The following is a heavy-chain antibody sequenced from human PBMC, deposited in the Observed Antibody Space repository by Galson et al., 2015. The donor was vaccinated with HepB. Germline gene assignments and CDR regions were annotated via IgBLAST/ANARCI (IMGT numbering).Heavy chain of an antibody. V-gene: IGHV4-59*08. CDR1: GGSINSNY. J-gene: IGHJ4*02. D-gene: IGHD2-8*01. CDR3: ARQKGTKIPFDY. Sequence: SETLSLTCTVSGGSINSNYWNWIRQPPGKGLEWIGYIYYSRSTNYNPSLKSRVTISVDTSKNQFSLNLSSVTAADTAVYYCARQKGTKIPFDYWGQGALVTVSS. CDR2: IYYSRST.